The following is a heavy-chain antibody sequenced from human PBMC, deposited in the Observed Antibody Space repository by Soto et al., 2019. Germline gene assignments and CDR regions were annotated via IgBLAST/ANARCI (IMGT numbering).Heavy chain of an antibody. D-gene: IGHD1-26*01. CDR3: AKRSPSGTYYFDY. CDR2: IGTTTGDL. Sequence: PGGSLRLSCAASGFTFTSYAMTWVRQGPGKGLEWVSSIGTTTGDLLYADSVKGRFTISRDNSRNTLYLQMNSLRTEDTAIYYCAKRSPSGTYYFDYWAQGTLVTVSS. CDR1: GFTFTSYA. J-gene: IGHJ4*02. V-gene: IGHV3-23*01.